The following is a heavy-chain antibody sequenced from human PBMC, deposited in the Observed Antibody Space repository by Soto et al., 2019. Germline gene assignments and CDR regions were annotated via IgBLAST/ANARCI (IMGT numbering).Heavy chain of an antibody. Sequence: EVQLLESGGGLVQPGGSLRGSCAASGFTFRNFVMSWVRQAPGKGLEWVSAIRGSGGETFYADSVKGRFTISRDNSKNTLYLHMNSLRDEDTALYFCAQDRRWGVVSPSHDYWGQGTLVTVSS. J-gene: IGHJ4*02. D-gene: IGHD2-21*01. CDR2: IRGSGGET. CDR3: AQDRRWGVVSPSHDY. CDR1: GFTFRNFV. V-gene: IGHV3-23*01.